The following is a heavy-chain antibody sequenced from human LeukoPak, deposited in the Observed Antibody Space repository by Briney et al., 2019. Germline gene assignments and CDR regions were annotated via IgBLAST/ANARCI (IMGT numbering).Heavy chain of an antibody. Sequence: GSLRLSCAASGFTFNKYTMNWVRQAPGKGLEWVSSITSSSSYIYYADSVKGRFTISRDNAKKSLSLQMNSLRAEDTAVYYCTRSGPTKTTMVRRDNWFDPWGQGTLVTVSS. V-gene: IGHV3-21*01. CDR3: TRSGPTKTTMVRRDNWFDP. J-gene: IGHJ5*02. CDR2: ITSSSSYI. D-gene: IGHD3-10*01. CDR1: GFTFNKYT.